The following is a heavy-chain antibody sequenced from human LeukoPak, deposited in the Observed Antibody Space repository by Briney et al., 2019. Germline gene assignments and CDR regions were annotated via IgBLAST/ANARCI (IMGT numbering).Heavy chain of an antibody. CDR2: FDPEDGET. V-gene: IGHV1-24*01. Sequence: ASVKVSCKVSGYTLTELSMHWVRQAPGKGLEWMGGFDPEDGETIYAQKFQGRVTMTEDTSTDTAYMELSSLRSEDTAVYYCAVAHGDADWFDPWGQGTLVTVSS. D-gene: IGHD3-10*01. J-gene: IGHJ5*02. CDR3: AVAHGDADWFDP. CDR1: GYTLTELS.